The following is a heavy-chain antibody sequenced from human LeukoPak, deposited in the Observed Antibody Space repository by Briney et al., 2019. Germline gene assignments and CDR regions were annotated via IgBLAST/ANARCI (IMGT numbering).Heavy chain of an antibody. V-gene: IGHV3-21*01. CDR2: ISSSSSYI. J-gene: IGHJ1*01. CDR1: GFTFSSYA. Sequence: GGSLRLSCAASGFTFSSYAMTWVRQAPGKGLEWVSSISSSSSYIYYADSVKGRFTISRDNAKNSLYLQMNSLRAEDTAVYYCIRANYDSSGYYSYAEYFQHWGQGTLVTVSS. D-gene: IGHD3-22*01. CDR3: IRANYDSSGYYSYAEYFQH.